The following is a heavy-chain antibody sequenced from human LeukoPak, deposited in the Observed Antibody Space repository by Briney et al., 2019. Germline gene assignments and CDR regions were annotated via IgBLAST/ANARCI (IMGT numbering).Heavy chain of an antibody. Sequence: GGSLRLSCAASGFTFSDYYMSWIRQAPGKGLEWVSYISTGSSFTIYADSVKGRFTISRDNAKNSLYLQMNSLRAEDTAVYYCARDGSSPQYFQHWGQGTLVTVSS. CDR3: ARDGSSPQYFQH. J-gene: IGHJ1*01. D-gene: IGHD1-1*01. CDR2: ISTGSSFT. V-gene: IGHV3-11*05. CDR1: GFTFSDYY.